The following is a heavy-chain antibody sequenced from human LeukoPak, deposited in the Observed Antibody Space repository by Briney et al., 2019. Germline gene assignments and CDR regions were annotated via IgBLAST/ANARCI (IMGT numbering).Heavy chain of an antibody. CDR3: ARAGTYFDWLLYSH. D-gene: IGHD3-9*01. CDR2: IYHSGST. J-gene: IGHJ1*01. CDR1: GVSITSYY. Sequence: SETLSLTCTVSGVSITSYYWSWIRQPPGKGLEWIGYIYHSGSTNYNPSLKSRVTISVDTSKNQFSLKLSSVTAADTAVYYCARAGTYFDWLLYSHWGQGTLVTVSS. V-gene: IGHV4-59*01.